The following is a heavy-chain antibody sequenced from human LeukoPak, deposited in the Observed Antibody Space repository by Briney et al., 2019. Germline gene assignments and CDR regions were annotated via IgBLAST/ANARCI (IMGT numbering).Heavy chain of an antibody. CDR1: GFTFSNYA. CDR2: IDGSATDT. Sequence: GGSLRLSCAASGFTFSNYAITWVRKAPGKGLEWVSSIDGSATDTYYADSVKGRFTISRDNSRNTQYLQMNSLRAEDTAVYYCAKDFYGSGSYYTVAFDIWGQGTVVTVS. V-gene: IGHV3-23*01. D-gene: IGHD3-10*01. CDR3: AKDFYGSGSYYTVAFDI. J-gene: IGHJ3*02.